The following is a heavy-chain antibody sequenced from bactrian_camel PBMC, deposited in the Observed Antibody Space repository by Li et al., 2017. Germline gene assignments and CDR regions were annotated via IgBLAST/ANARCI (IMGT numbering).Heavy chain of an antibody. CDR2: IRRSGGET. CDR1: GHSRGSSC. D-gene: IGHD2*01. Sequence: VQLVESGGGSVQTGGSLRLSCVVSGHSRGSSCMAWFRLPPGRAPAEREGIAAIRRSGGETWYAGSVKGRFTISQDDAKNTVYLQMNSLEPEDTAIYYCAADLRWCRSGYFDPQARLGYWGQGTQVTV. V-gene: IGHV3-3*01. CDR3: AADLRWCRSGYFDPQARLGY. J-gene: IGHJ6*01.